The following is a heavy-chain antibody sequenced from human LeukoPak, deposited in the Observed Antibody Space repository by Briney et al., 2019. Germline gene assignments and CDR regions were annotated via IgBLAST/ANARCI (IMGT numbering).Heavy chain of an antibody. CDR3: ARTVGSSWYRYFQL. CDR2: MNPDIGNT. D-gene: IGHD6-13*01. V-gene: IGHV1-8*02. CDR1: GYTFTSYG. Sequence: ASVKVSCKASGYTFTSYGISWVRQAPGQGLGWMGWMNPDIGNTGFAQKFQGRVTMTRNTSISTAYMELSSLRSEDSAVYYCARTVGSSWYRYFQLWGQGSLVTVSS. J-gene: IGHJ1*01.